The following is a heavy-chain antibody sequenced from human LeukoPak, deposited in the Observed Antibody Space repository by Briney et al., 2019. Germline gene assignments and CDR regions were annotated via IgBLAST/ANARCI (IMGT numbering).Heavy chain of an antibody. D-gene: IGHD4-23*01. CDR2: IYHSGST. Sequence: SETLSLTCTVSGGSIGSYYWSWIRQAPGKGLEWIGYIYHSGSTNYNPSLKSRVSISVDKSKNQFSLKLSSVTAADTAVYYCARGNGGNSFDYWGQGTLVTVSS. CDR3: ARGNGGNSFDY. CDR1: GGSIGSYY. V-gene: IGHV4-59*01. J-gene: IGHJ4*02.